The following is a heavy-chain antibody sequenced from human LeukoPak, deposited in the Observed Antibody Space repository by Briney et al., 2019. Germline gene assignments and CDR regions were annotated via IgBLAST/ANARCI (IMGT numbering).Heavy chain of an antibody. J-gene: IGHJ5*02. CDR2: IYYSGST. D-gene: IGHD3-10*01. Sequence: SETLSLTCTVSGGSISSYYWSWIRQPPGKGLEWIGYIYYSGSTNYNPSLKSGVTISVDTSKNQFSLKLSSVPAADTAVYYCARVSSTYYYGAGSYGWFDPWGQGTLVTVSS. V-gene: IGHV4-59*01. CDR3: ARVSSTYYYGAGSYGWFDP. CDR1: GGSISSYY.